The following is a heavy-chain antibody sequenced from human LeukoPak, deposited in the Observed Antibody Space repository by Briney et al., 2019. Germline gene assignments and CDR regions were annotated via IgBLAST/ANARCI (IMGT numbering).Heavy chain of an antibody. CDR1: GFTFSSYA. V-gene: IGHV3-23*01. D-gene: IGHD3-22*01. J-gene: IGHJ4*02. CDR3: ARVPYYDSSGYYLDY. CDR2: ISGSGGST. Sequence: GGSLRLSCAASGFTFSSYAMSWVRQAPGKGLEWVSAISGSGGSTYYADSVKGRFTISRDNSKNTLYLQMNSLRAEDTAVYYCARVPYYDSSGYYLDYWGQGTLVTVSS.